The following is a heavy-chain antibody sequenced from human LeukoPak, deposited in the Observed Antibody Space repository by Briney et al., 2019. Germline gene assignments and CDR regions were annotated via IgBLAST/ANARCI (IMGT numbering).Heavy chain of an antibody. J-gene: IGHJ6*03. D-gene: IGHD2-2*01. CDR1: GFTVSSNY. CDR3: AKAAGVPSDCSSTSCYLRYYYYYYMDV. Sequence: GGSLRLSCAASGFTVSSNYMTWVRQAPGKGLEWVAVVSYDGSDKYYADSVKGRFTISRDNSKNTLYLQMNSLRAEDTAVYYCAKAAGVPSDCSSTSCYLRYYYYYYMDVWGKGTTVTVSS. CDR2: VSYDGSDK. V-gene: IGHV3-30*18.